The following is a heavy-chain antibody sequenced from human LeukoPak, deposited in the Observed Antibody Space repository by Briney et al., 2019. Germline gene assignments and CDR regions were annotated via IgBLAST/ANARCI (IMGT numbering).Heavy chain of an antibody. J-gene: IGHJ4*02. CDR2: INPNSGGS. Sequence: ASVKVSCKASGYTFTGYYIHWVRQAPGQGLEWMGWINPNSGGSNYAQKFQGRVTMTRDTSTSTAYMELRSLRSDDTAVYYCARSGDSSSWYALDYWGQGTLVTVSS. V-gene: IGHV1-2*02. CDR1: GYTFTGYY. D-gene: IGHD6-13*01. CDR3: ARSGDSSSWYALDY.